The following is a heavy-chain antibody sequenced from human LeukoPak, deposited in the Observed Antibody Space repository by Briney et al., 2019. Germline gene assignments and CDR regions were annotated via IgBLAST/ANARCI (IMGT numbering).Heavy chain of an antibody. V-gene: IGHV1-18*01. CDR1: GYTFANYA. Sequence: ASVKVSCKASGYTFANYAFSWVRQAPGQGLEWMGWISVYTGKTNYAQKFQGRIIMTTDASTNTAYMELRSLKSDDTAVYYCTKASLAFGTKYFDPWGQGTLVTVSS. J-gene: IGHJ5*02. CDR2: ISVYTGKT. D-gene: IGHD3-10*01. CDR3: TKASLAFGTKYFDP.